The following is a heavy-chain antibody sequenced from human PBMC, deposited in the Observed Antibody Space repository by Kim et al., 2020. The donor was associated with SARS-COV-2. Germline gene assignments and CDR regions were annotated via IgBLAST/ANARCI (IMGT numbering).Heavy chain of an antibody. Sequence: NPPLKSRVTISIDTSKNQFSRKLTSVTAADTALYYCVRLDYGDYDEAFDIWGQGTMVTVSS. D-gene: IGHD4-17*01. CDR3: VRLDYGDYDEAFDI. V-gene: IGHV4-59*08. J-gene: IGHJ3*02.